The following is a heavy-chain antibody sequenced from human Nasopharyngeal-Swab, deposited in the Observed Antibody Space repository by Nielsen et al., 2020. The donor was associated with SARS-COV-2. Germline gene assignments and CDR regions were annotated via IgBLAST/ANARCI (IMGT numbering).Heavy chain of an antibody. D-gene: IGHD3-10*01. V-gene: IGHV4-39*01. CDR2: IYYSGST. J-gene: IGHJ6*02. Sequence: SETLSLTCTVSGGSISSYYWSWIRQPPGKGLEWIGSIYYSGSTYYNPSLKSRVTISVDTSKNQFSLKLSSVTAADKAVYYCARHVPAILWFGVQSYYGMDVWGQGTTVTVSS. CDR1: GGSISSYY. CDR3: ARHVPAILWFGVQSYYGMDV.